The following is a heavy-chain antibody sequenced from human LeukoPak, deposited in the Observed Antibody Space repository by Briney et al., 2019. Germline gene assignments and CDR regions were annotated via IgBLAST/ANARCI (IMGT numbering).Heavy chain of an antibody. CDR2: IRYDGSNK. V-gene: IGHV3-30*02. J-gene: IGHJ4*02. CDR3: AKDRGLLWFGELLQDY. D-gene: IGHD3-10*01. Sequence: PGGSLRLSCAASGFTFSTYSMHWVRQAPGKGLEWVAFIRYDGSNKYYADSVKGRFTISRDNSKNTLYLQMNSLRAEDTAVYYCAKDRGLLWFGELLQDYWGQGTLVTVSS. CDR1: GFTFSTYS.